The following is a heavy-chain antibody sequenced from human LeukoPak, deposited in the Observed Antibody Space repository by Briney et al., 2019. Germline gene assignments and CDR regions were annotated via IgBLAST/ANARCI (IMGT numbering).Heavy chain of an antibody. J-gene: IGHJ4*02. D-gene: IGHD5-24*01. CDR2: IRYDGSNK. Sequence: GESLKISCAASGFTFSSYGMHWVRQAPGKGLEWVAFIRYDGSNKYYADSVKGRFTISRDNSKNALYLQMNSLRAEDTAVYYCAKDREMATIIDYWGQGTLVTVSS. CDR1: GFTFSSYG. CDR3: AKDREMATIIDY. V-gene: IGHV3-30*02.